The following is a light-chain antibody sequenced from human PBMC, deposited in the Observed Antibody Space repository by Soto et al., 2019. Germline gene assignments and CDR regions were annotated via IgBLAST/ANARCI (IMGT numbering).Light chain of an antibody. CDR3: YSYTSSSTYV. V-gene: IGLV2-14*01. J-gene: IGLJ1*01. CDR2: DVS. Sequence: QSALTQPASVSGSPRQSITISCTGTSSDVGGYNYVSWYQQHPGKAPKLVIYDVSTRPSGVSNRFSGSKSGNTASLTISGLQAEDEADYYCYSYTSSSTYVFGTGTKVTVL. CDR1: SSDVGGYNY.